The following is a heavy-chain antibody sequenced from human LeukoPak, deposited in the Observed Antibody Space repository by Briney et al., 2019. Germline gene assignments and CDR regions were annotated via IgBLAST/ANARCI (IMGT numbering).Heavy chain of an antibody. CDR3: TTTYIVASTRKFGDY. CDR2: IKSKTEGGTT. CDR1: GFTFDDYG. Sequence: GGSLRLSCAASGFTFDDYGMNWVRQAPGKGLEWVGRIKSKTEGGTTDYAAPVKGRFTISRDDSQNTVDLQISSLTAEDTAMYFCTTTYIVASTRKFGDYWGQGTLVVVSS. J-gene: IGHJ4*02. V-gene: IGHV3-15*01. D-gene: IGHD5-12*01.